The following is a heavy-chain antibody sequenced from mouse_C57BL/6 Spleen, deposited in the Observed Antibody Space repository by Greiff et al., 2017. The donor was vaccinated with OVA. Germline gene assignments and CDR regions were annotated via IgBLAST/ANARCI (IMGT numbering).Heavy chain of an antibody. Sequence: QVQLKQPGAELVKPGASVKLSCKASGYTFTSYWMHWVKQRPGQGLEWIGMIHPNSGSTNYNEKFKSKATLTVDKSSSTAYMQLSSLTSEDSAVYYCARWDYSNRRCYWGQGTTLTVSS. D-gene: IGHD2-5*01. V-gene: IGHV1-64*01. CDR3: ARWDYSNRRCY. J-gene: IGHJ2*01. CDR1: GYTFTSYW. CDR2: IHPNSGST.